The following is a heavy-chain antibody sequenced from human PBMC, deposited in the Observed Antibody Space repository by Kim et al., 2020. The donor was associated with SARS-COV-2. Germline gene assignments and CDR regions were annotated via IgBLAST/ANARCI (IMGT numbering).Heavy chain of an antibody. J-gene: IGHJ4*02. CDR1: GYTFTNYY. CDR2: INPSGGST. V-gene: IGHV1-46*01. D-gene: IGHD3-10*01. CDR3: ARNVGSGFDY. Sequence: ASVKVSCKASGYTFTNYYIHWVRQAPGQGLEWMGRINPSGGSTSYAQKFQGRVTMTWDTSTSTVYMELSSLRSEDMAVYYCARNVGSGFDYWGQGTLVTVSS.